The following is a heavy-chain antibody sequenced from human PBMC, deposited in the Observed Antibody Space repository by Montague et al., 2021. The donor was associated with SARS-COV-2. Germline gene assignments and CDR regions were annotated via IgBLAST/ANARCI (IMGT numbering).Heavy chain of an antibody. D-gene: IGHD4-17*01. CDR2: VYYSGYT. CDR3: ARRRLREDYFDF. V-gene: IGHV4-39*01. Sequence: SETLSLTCTVSGDSVSSSDHYWGWIRQPPGKGLEWLGIVYYSGYTYYXXXVKGRVTISIDAPKNQFSLKLNSLTATDTAIYHCARRRLREDYFDFWGQGTLLTVSS. J-gene: IGHJ4*02. CDR1: GDSVSSSDHY.